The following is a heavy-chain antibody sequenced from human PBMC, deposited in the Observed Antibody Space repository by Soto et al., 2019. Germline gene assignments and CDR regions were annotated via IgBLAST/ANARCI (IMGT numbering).Heavy chain of an antibody. J-gene: IGHJ4*02. CDR1: GGTFSSYT. V-gene: IGHV1-69*02. Sequence: QVQLVQSGAEVKKPGSSVKVSCKASGGTFSSYTISWVRQAPGQGLEWMGRIIPILGIANYAQKFQGRVTITADKSTSTAYMELSSLRSEDTAVYYCAPRVAGTGGHDYWGQGTLVTVSS. D-gene: IGHD6-19*01. CDR3: APRVAGTGGHDY. CDR2: IIPILGIA.